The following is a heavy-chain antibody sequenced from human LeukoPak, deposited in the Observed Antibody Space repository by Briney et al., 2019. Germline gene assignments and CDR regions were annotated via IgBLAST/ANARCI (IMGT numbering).Heavy chain of an antibody. D-gene: IGHD2-15*01. V-gene: IGHV1-3*01. J-gene: IGHJ5*02. CDR2: INAGNGNT. CDR1: GYTFTSYA. CDR3: ARGRGYCSGGSCYRGLSWFDP. Sequence: ALVKVSCKASGYTFTSYAMHWVRQAPGQRLEWMGWINAGNGNTKYSQKFQGRVTITRDTSASTAYMELSSLRSEDTAVYYCARGRGYCSGGSCYRGLSWFDPWGQGTLVTVSS.